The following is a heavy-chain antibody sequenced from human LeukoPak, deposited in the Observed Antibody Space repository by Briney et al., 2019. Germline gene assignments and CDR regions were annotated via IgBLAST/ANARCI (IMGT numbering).Heavy chain of an antibody. CDR1: GFTFSSYS. CDR3: ASGVGATGPFDY. J-gene: IGHJ4*02. V-gene: IGHV3-21*01. D-gene: IGHD1-26*01. CDR2: ISSSSSYI. Sequence: GGSLRLSCAASGFTFSSYSMNWVRQAPGKGLEWVSSISSSSSYIYYADSVKGRFTISRDNAKNSLYLQMNSLRAEDTAVYYCASGVGATGPFDYWGQGTLVTVSS.